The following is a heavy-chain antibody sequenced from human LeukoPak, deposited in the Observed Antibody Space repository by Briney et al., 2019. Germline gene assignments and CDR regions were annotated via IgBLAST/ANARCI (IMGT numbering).Heavy chain of an antibody. CDR1: GGTFSSYA. D-gene: IGHD3-10*01. Sequence: GASVKVSCKASGGTFSSYAISWVRQAPGQGLEWMGGIIPIFGTANYAQKFQGRVTITTDESTSTAYMELSSLRSEDTAVYYCARDVYYGSAGWGQGTLVTVSS. J-gene: IGHJ4*02. V-gene: IGHV1-69*05. CDR3: ARDVYYGSAG. CDR2: IIPIFGTA.